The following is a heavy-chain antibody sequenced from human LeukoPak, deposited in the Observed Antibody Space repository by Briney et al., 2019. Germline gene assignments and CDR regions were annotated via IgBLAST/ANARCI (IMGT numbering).Heavy chain of an antibody. Sequence: SETLSLTCTVSGGSISSYYWSWIRQPPGKGLEWIGYIYYSGSTNYNPSLKSRVTISVDTSKNLFSLKLSSVTAADTAVYYCARDKVNWYFDLWGRGTLVTVSS. CDR2: IYYSGST. CDR1: GGSISSYY. V-gene: IGHV4-59*01. J-gene: IGHJ2*01. CDR3: ARDKVNWYFDL.